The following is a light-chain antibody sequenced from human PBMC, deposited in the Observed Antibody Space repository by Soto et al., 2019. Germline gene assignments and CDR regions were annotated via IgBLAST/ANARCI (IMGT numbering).Light chain of an antibody. V-gene: IGKV1-5*03. CDR1: QNINTW. CDR2: RAS. CDR3: QQYRSDST. Sequence: IQMTQSPSTLSASVGDRVTITCRASQNINTWLAWYQQKPGKAPRLLIYRASSLENGVPSRFGGRGSGTQFIFTLSSLQPDDSATYYCQQYRSDSTFGQGTKVELK. J-gene: IGKJ1*01.